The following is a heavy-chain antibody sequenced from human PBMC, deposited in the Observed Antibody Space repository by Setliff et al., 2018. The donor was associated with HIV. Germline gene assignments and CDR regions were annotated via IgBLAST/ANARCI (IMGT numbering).Heavy chain of an antibody. CDR3: ARPSHVYDDDGPLGY. V-gene: IGHV1-8*01. D-gene: IGHD3-16*01. Sequence: ASVMVSCKTSGYSFTAYDINWVRQATGRGLEWMAWMNPSTGEIGYAQKFQGRLTMTRDPSITTAFMELRGLRSEDTAIYYCARPSHVYDDDGPLGYWGQGTLVTVSS. CDR1: GYSFTAYD. J-gene: IGHJ4*02. CDR2: MNPSTGEI.